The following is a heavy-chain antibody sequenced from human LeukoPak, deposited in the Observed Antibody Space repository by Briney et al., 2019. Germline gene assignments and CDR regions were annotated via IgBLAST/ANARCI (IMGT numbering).Heavy chain of an antibody. CDR2: ISRNGDNT. CDR3: AKVGDINYFDY. V-gene: IGHV3-64*01. CDR1: GFTFSSYG. J-gene: IGHJ4*02. D-gene: IGHD3-10*01. Sequence: GALRLSCAASGFTFSSYGMSWVRQAPGKGLEYVSAISRNGDNTYYANSVTGRFTISRDNSKNTLYLQMGSLRADDMAMYYCAKVGDINYFDYWGQGTLVTVSS.